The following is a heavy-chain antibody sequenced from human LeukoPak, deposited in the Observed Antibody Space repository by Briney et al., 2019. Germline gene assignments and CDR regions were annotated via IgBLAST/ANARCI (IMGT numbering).Heavy chain of an antibody. CDR2: IYYSGST. V-gene: IGHV4-59*08. J-gene: IGHJ4*02. CDR1: GGSISSYY. Sequence: PSETLSLTCTVSGGSISSYYWSWVRQPPGKGLEWIGYIYYSGSTNYNPSLKSRVTISVDTSKNQFSLKLSSVTAADTAVYYCARTAMVYLLDYWGQGTLVTVPS. D-gene: IGHD5-18*01. CDR3: ARTAMVYLLDY.